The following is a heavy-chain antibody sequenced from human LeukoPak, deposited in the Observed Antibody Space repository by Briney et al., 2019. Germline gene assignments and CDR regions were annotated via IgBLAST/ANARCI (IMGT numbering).Heavy chain of an antibody. CDR2: INHSGST. Sequence: SETLSLTCAVYGGSFSGYYRSWIRQPPGKGLERIGEINHSGSTNYNPSLTIRVTISVDTSKNQFSLKVSSVTAADKAVYYCAGNARASSDYWGQGTLVTVSS. CDR1: GGSFSGYY. V-gene: IGHV4-34*01. J-gene: IGHJ4*02. CDR3: AGNARASSDY. D-gene: IGHD2-2*01.